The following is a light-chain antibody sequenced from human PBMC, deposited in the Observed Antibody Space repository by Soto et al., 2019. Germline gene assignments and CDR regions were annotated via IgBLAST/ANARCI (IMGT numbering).Light chain of an antibody. V-gene: IGKV3-11*01. Sequence: EIVLTQSPATLSLSPGERATLSCRASQSVSSYLAWYQQKPGQAPRLLIYDASNRATDIPARFSGSGSGTDFTLTISSLEPEDFAVYYCQQRSHSLTFGGGTKVEIK. J-gene: IGKJ4*01. CDR2: DAS. CDR1: QSVSSY. CDR3: QQRSHSLT.